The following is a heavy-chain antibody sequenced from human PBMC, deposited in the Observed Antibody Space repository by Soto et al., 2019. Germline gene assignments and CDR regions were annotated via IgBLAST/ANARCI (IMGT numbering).Heavy chain of an antibody. D-gene: IGHD3-10*01. CDR3: ARGGGFDSFDY. CDR2: INHLETA. CDR1: GASITYGAYS. J-gene: IGHJ4*02. V-gene: IGHV4-30-2*01. Sequence: SETLSLTCTVSGASITYGAYSWSWIRQTPGKGLEWIGYINHLETAFYNPSFESRLTLSIDRTKNQFSLNLKSMSAADRAVYFCARGGGFDSFDYWGQGILVTVSS.